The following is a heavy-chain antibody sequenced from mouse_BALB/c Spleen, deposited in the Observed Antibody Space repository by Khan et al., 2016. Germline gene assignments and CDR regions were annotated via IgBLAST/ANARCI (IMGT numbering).Heavy chain of an antibody. CDR1: GFSLSRYN. D-gene: IGHD2-14*01. CDR2: IWGGGGT. Sequence: QVQLKESGPGLVAPSQSLSITCTVSGFSLSRYNIHWVRQPPGKGLEWLGMIWGGGGTDYNSTLKSRLSISKDNSKSQVFLKMNSLQTDDSAMYYSAIAYYRSDGYYAMDYWGQGTSVTVSS. V-gene: IGHV2-6-4*01. CDR3: AIAYYRSDGYYAMDY. J-gene: IGHJ4*01.